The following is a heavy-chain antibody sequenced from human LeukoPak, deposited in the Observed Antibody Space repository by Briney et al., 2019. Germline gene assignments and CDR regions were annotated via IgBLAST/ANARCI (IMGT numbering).Heavy chain of an antibody. Sequence: GGSLRLSCAASGFTFSSYSMNWVRQAPGKGLEWVSSISSSSSYIYYADSVKGRFTISRDNAKNSLYLQMNSLRAEDTAVYYCARDSHCSGGSCYWNYYYGMDVWGQGTTVTVSS. D-gene: IGHD2-15*01. J-gene: IGHJ6*02. V-gene: IGHV3-21*01. CDR1: GFTFSSYS. CDR2: ISSSSSYI. CDR3: ARDSHCSGGSCYWNYYYGMDV.